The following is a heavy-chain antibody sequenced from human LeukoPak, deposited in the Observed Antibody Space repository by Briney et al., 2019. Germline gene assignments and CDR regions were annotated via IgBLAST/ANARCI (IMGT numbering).Heavy chain of an antibody. Sequence: KTGGSLRLSCAASGFTFSSYGMNWVRQAPGKGLERVSFISSSSSYIYYADSVKGRFTISRDNAKNSLYLQMNSLRAEDTAVYYCARSIWTITMVRGANTRGVDYWGQGTLVTVSS. D-gene: IGHD3-10*01. V-gene: IGHV3-21*01. CDR2: ISSSSSYI. CDR3: ARSIWTITMVRGANTRGVDY. J-gene: IGHJ4*02. CDR1: GFTFSSYG.